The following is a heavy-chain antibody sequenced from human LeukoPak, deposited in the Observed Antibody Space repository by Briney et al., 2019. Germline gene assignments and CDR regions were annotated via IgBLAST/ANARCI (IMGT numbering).Heavy chain of an antibody. V-gene: IGHV3-30*18. D-gene: IGHD3-22*01. CDR2: ISYDGSNK. Sequence: GGSLRLSCAASGFTFSVYGMHWVRQAPGKGLEWVAVISYDGSNKYYADSVKGRFTISRDNSKNTLYLQMNSLRAEDTAVYYCAKVGYDSSGLGGFDPWGQGTLVTVSS. CDR1: GFTFSVYG. CDR3: AKVGYDSSGLGGFDP. J-gene: IGHJ5*02.